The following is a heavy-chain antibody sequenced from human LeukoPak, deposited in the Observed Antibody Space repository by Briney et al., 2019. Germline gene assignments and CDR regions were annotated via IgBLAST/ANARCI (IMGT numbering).Heavy chain of an antibody. CDR3: ARRDADSTGYLYYFDS. D-gene: IGHD3-22*01. CDR1: GGSIGTYY. V-gene: IGHV4-59*08. J-gene: IGHJ4*02. Sequence: SETLSLTCTVSGGSIGTYYWNWIRQPPGKGLEWIGDVFYTGRTNYNPSLKSRVTISVDSSKRQFSLKLSSVTAADTALYYCARRDADSTGYLYYFDSWGQGTLVTVSS. CDR2: VFYTGRT.